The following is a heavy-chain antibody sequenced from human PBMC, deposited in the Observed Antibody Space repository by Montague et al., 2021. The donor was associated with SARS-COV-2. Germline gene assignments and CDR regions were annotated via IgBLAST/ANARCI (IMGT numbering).Heavy chain of an antibody. D-gene: IGHD3-22*01. Sequence: SETRSLTCTVSGVSVTDYYWSWIRQPPGKGLEWIGYIYYSGSTNYNPSLKSRVTISVDTSKNQFSLKLSSVTAADTAVYYCARIWYSSGYQGIYYFDYWGQGTLVTVSS. CDR1: GVSVTDYY. V-gene: IGHV4-59*02. CDR2: IYYSGST. CDR3: ARIWYSSGYQGIYYFDY. J-gene: IGHJ4*02.